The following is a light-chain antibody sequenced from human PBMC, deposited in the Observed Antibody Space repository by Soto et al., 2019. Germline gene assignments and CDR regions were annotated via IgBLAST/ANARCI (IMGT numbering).Light chain of an antibody. Sequence: DIQMTQSPSSLSASVGDTVTITCRASQSIGPYLNWYQQRPGKPPKLLIYAASKLQGGVPPRFTGGGSGTHFTLIISGLQPDDFATYYCQQSSTTGFFGPGTKVYVK. V-gene: IGKV1-39*01. CDR1: QSIGPY. CDR2: AAS. J-gene: IGKJ3*01. CDR3: QQSSTTGF.